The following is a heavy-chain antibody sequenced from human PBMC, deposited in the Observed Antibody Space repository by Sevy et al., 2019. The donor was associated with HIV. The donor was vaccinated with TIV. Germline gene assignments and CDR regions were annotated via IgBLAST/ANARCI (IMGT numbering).Heavy chain of an antibody. D-gene: IGHD3-10*01. CDR3: ARGKYGPDY. CDR1: GYTFPSYG. CDR2: ISTYNGNT. V-gene: IGHV1-18*04. J-gene: IGHJ4*02. Sequence: APVKVSCKTSGYTFPSYGITWVRQAPGQGLEWMGWISTYNGNTNFAQHLQGRVTMTTDTSTSTAYMELRSLRSDDTAVYCYARGKYGPDYWGQGTLVTVSS.